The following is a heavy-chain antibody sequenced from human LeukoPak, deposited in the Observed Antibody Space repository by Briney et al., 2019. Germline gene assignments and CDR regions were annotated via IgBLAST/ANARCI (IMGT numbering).Heavy chain of an antibody. V-gene: IGHV3-74*01. D-gene: IGHD4-17*01. CDR2: IKSDGSST. J-gene: IGHJ2*01. Sequence: GGSLRLSCAASGFTFSSYWMHWVRQVPGKGLVWVSRIKSDGSSTTYADSVRGRFTISRDNAKNTLYLQMNSLRAEDTAVYYCARDQTYGDYWYFDLWGRGTLVTVSS. CDR3: ARDQTYGDYWYFDL. CDR1: GFTFSSYW.